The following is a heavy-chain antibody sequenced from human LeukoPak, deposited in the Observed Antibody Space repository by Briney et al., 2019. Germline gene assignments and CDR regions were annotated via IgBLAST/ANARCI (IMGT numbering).Heavy chain of an antibody. J-gene: IGHJ3*02. Sequence: PGGSLRLPCAASGFTFSSYWMTWVRQAPGKGLEWVANIRGDGSVKYLLDSVKGRFSISRDNAKNSLSLEMNNLRAEDTAVYYCSRDANYYDSSRHYFDAFDIWGRGTMVTVSS. CDR1: GFTFSSYW. CDR3: SRDANYYDSSRHYFDAFDI. V-gene: IGHV3-7*01. CDR2: IRGDGSVK. D-gene: IGHD3-22*01.